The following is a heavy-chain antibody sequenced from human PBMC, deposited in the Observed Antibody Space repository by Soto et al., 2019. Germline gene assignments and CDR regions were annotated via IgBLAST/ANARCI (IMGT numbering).Heavy chain of an antibody. CDR3: ARGPSYRYDILTDRRRYYFDY. J-gene: IGHJ4*02. CDR1: GGSFSGYY. CDR2: INHSGST. V-gene: IGHV4-34*01. D-gene: IGHD3-9*01. Sequence: QVQLQQWGAGLLKPSETLSLTCAVYGGSFSGYYWSWIRQPPGKGLEWIGEINHSGSTNYNPSLTSRVTISVDTSKNQFSLKLSSVTAADTSVYYCARGPSYRYDILTDRRRYYFDYWGQGTLVTVSS.